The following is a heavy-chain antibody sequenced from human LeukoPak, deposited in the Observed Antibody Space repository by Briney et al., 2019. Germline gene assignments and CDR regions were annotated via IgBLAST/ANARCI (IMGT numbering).Heavy chain of an antibody. CDR3: ATGVGYCTNGVCFEYFQH. CDR2: FDPEDGET. V-gene: IGHV1-24*01. D-gene: IGHD2-8*01. J-gene: IGHJ1*01. CDR1: GYTLTELS. Sequence: GASVKVSCKASGYTLTELSMHWVRQAPGKGLEWMGGFDPEDGETIYAQKFQGRVTMTEDTSTDTAYMELSSLRSEDTAVYYCATGVGYCTNGVCFEYFQHWGQGTLVTVSS.